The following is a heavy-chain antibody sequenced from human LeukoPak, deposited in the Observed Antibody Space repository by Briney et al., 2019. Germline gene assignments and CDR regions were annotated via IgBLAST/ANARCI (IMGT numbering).Heavy chain of an antibody. CDR1: GGSISSSSYY. CDR2: IYYSGST. Sequence: PSETLSLTCTVSGGSISSSSYYWGWIRQPPGTGLEWIGSIYYSGSTYCNPSLKSRVTVSVDTSKNQFSLKMTSLTAADTAVYYCAKQGRKSAFDFWGQGTLVTVSS. CDR3: AKQGRKSAFDF. V-gene: IGHV4-39*01. D-gene: IGHD3-10*01. J-gene: IGHJ4*02.